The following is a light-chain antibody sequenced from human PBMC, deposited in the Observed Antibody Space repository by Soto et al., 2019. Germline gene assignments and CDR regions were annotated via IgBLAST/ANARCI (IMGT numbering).Light chain of an antibody. CDR1: QGIRRY. CDR3: QQFYSIPPT. J-gene: IGKJ4*01. V-gene: IGKV1-39*01. Sequence: DIQMTQSPSSLSASVGDRRPVTWLESQGIRRYLNWYPQTXGKAPKXXIYAASSLQSGVLSRFRGSGAGPDCTRTISNLQSEDVAIDYCQQFYSIPPTFGGGTKVDIK. CDR2: AAS.